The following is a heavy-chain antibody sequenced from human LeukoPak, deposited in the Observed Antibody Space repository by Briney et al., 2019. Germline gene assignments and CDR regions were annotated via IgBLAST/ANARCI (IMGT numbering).Heavy chain of an antibody. Sequence: PGGSLRLSCAVSGLTFRSYGMHWVRQAPGKGLEWVANMNIDGSEKYYADSVKGRFSISRDNARNSVYLQMASLRVEDTAVYYCARDPVEWELLLDYWGQGTLVTVSS. CDR1: GLTFRSYG. V-gene: IGHV3-7*01. CDR2: MNIDGSEK. D-gene: IGHD1-26*01. CDR3: ARDPVEWELLLDY. J-gene: IGHJ4*02.